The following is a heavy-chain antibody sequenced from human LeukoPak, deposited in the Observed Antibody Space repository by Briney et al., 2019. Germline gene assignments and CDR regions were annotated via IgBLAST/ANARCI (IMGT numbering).Heavy chain of an antibody. V-gene: IGHV4-30-4*01. D-gene: IGHD3-10*01. CDR2: IHDSGST. J-gene: IGHJ5*02. CDR3: ARGFGAGNYYYGWFDP. Sequence: SETLSLTCTVSGASISSGDYHWNWIRQPPGKGLEWIGFIHDSGSTYYNPSLKSRVSISRDMSKNQLSLMLSSVTAADTAVYYCARGFGAGNYYYGWFDPWGQGTLDSVSS. CDR1: GASISSGDYH.